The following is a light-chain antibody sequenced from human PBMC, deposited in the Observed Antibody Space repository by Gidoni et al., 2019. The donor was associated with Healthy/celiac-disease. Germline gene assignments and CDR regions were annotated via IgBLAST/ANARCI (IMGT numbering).Light chain of an antibody. V-gene: IGLV1-44*01. CDR3: AAWDDSLNGYWV. CDR1: SSNIGSNT. CDR2: SNN. J-gene: IGLJ3*02. Sequence: QSVLTQPPSASRTPGQTVTISCSGSSSNIGSNTVNWYQQLPGTAPKLLIYSNNQRPSGVPDRFSGSKSGTSASLAISGLQSEDEADYYCAAWDDSLNGYWVFGGGTKLTVL.